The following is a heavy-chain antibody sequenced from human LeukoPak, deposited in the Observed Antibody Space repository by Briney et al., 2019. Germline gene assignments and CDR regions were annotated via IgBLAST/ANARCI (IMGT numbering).Heavy chain of an antibody. D-gene: IGHD1-26*01. J-gene: IGHJ3*02. Sequence: SETLSLTCAVSGYSISSGYYWGWIRQPPGKGLEWIGSIYHSGSTYYNPSLKSRVTISVDTSKNQFSLKLSSVTAADTAVYYCARDHRPDLGSGSYVRARYDAFDIWGQGTMVTVSS. CDR3: ARDHRPDLGSGSYVRARYDAFDI. V-gene: IGHV4-38-2*02. CDR2: IYHSGST. CDR1: GYSISSGYY.